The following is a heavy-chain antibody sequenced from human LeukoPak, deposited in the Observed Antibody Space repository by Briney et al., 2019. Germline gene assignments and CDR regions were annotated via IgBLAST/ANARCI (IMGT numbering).Heavy chain of an antibody. Sequence: GGSLRLSCAASGFNFGNHWMDWVREAPGQGLEWVANIKEDGTLAYYAESARGRFSISRDNTRSSLFLQMNGLRAEDTAVYFCVRDGYNQNRFDFWGQGTLITVSS. CDR1: GFNFGNHW. D-gene: IGHD1-14*01. CDR2: IKEDGTLA. J-gene: IGHJ4*02. CDR3: VRDGYNQNRFDF. V-gene: IGHV3-7*03.